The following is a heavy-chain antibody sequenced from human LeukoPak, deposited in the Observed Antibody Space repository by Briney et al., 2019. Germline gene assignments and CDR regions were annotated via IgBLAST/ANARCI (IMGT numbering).Heavy chain of an antibody. D-gene: IGHD5-18*01. V-gene: IGHV3-33*01. Sequence: GGSLRLSCAASGFTFSSYGMHWVRQAPGKGLEWVAVIWYDGSNKYYADSVKGRFTISRDNSKNALYLQMNSLRAEDTAVYYCSREDRYSYGYDYWGQGTLVTVSS. CDR1: GFTFSSYG. J-gene: IGHJ4*02. CDR3: SREDRYSYGYDY. CDR2: IWYDGSNK.